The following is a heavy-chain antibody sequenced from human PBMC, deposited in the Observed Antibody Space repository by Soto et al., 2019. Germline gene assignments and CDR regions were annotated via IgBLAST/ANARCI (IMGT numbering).Heavy chain of an antibody. CDR1: GNSFTTYY. CDR3: AGLYHYDSSGYYDY. V-gene: IGHV1-46*01. J-gene: IGHJ4*02. D-gene: IGHD3-22*01. CDR2: INPSGGRT. Sequence: ASVKVSCKASGNSFTTYYMHWVRQAPGQGLEWMGIINPSGGRTTYAQKFQGRVTMSRDTSTSTFYMELSSLTSEDTAVYYCAGLYHYDSSGYYDYWGQGPLVTVSS.